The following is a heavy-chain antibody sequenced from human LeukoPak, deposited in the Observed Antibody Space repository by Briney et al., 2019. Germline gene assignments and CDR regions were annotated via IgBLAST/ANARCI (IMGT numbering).Heavy chain of an antibody. J-gene: IGHJ4*02. CDR3: ANSPAGTSYYFDY. CDR1: GFTVSSNY. D-gene: IGHD3-10*01. Sequence: SGGSLRLSCAASGFTVSSNYMSWVRQAPGKGLEWVSVIYSGGSTYYADSVKGRFTISRDNSKNTLYLQMNSLRAEDTAVYYCANSPAGTSYYFDYWGQGTLVTVSS. V-gene: IGHV3-53*01. CDR2: IYSGGST.